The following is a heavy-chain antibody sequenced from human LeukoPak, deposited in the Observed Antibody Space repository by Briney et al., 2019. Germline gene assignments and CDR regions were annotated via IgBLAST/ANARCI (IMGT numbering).Heavy chain of an antibody. J-gene: IGHJ4*02. D-gene: IGHD5-18*01. CDR1: GYTFTGYY. V-gene: IGHV1-69*13. CDR2: VIPIFGTA. Sequence: GASVKVSCKASGYTFTGYYMHWVRQAPGQGLDWMRGVIPIFGTANYAQKFQGRVTITADESTSTAYMELSSLRSEDTAVYYCARGGSYGYRYYFDYWGQGTLVTVSS. CDR3: ARGGSYGYRYYFDY.